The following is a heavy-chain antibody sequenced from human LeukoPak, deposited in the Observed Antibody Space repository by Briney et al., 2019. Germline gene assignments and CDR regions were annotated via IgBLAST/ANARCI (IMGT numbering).Heavy chain of an antibody. CDR3: VNLYSSSWYY. Sequence: GGSLRLSCSASGFTFSSYAMHWVRQAPGKGLEYLSAISNNGGSTYYADSVKGRFTISRDNSKNTLYLQMSSLRAEDTAVYYCVNLYSSSWYYWGQGTLVTVSS. CDR1: GFTFSSYA. CDR2: ISNNGGST. D-gene: IGHD6-13*01. J-gene: IGHJ4*02. V-gene: IGHV3-64D*06.